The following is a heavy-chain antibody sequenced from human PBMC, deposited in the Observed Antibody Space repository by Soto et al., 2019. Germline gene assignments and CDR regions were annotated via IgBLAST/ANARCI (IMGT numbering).Heavy chain of an antibody. Sequence: EVQLVESGGGLVKPGGSLRLSCAASGFIVSNAWVNWVRQAPGKGLEWVGRIKSETDGGATDYGTPVEGRFTISRDDSNSTLYLQMNSLKTEDTAVYYCTTDKSYWGQGTLVTVSA. V-gene: IGHV3-15*07. CDR3: TTDKSY. CDR1: GFIVSNAW. J-gene: IGHJ4*02. CDR2: IKSETDGGAT.